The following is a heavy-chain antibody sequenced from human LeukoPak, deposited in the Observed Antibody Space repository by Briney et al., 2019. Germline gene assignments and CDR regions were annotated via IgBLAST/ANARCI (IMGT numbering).Heavy chain of an antibody. CDR2: ISGSGGST. Sequence: GGSLRLSCAASGFTFSSYAMSWVRQAPGKGLEWVSAISGSGGSTYYADSVKGRFAISRDNSKNTLYLQMNSLRAEDTAVYYCAKGNWAYYYDSSGYCYVLPFDYWGQGTLVTVSS. D-gene: IGHD3-22*01. CDR3: AKGNWAYYYDSSGYCYVLPFDY. V-gene: IGHV3-23*01. CDR1: GFTFSSYA. J-gene: IGHJ4*02.